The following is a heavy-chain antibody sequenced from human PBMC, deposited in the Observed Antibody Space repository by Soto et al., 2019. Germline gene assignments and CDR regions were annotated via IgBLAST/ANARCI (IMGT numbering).Heavy chain of an antibody. D-gene: IGHD3-10*01. J-gene: IGHJ6*02. Sequence: GGSLRLSCAASGFTFSSYGMHWVRQAPGKGLEWVAVIWYDGSNKYYADSVKGRFTISRDNSKNTLYLQMNSLRAEDTAVYYCARDLSWFGELLPRERHYYYYYCMDVWGQGTTVTVSS. CDR2: IWYDGSNK. V-gene: IGHV3-33*01. CDR3: ARDLSWFGELLPRERHYYYYYCMDV. CDR1: GFTFSSYG.